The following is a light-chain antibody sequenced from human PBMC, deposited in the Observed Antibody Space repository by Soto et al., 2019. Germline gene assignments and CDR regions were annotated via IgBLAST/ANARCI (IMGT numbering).Light chain of an antibody. CDR1: QSVSSN. V-gene: IGKV3-15*01. J-gene: IGKJ3*01. Sequence: EIVMTQSPATLSVSPGERATLSCRASQSVSSNLAWYQQKPSQAPRLLIYGAPTRATGIPAGFTGSGSGTEFTLTVSSLRSEDFAVYYCQEYNNWPFTFGAGNKVDIK. CDR3: QEYNNWPFT. CDR2: GAP.